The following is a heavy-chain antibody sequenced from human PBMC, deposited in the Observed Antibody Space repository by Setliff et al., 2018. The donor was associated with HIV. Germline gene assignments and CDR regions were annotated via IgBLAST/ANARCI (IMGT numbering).Heavy chain of an antibody. V-gene: IGHV4-39*07. CDR3: ARDHKYYYDSSGLDY. Sequence: LSLTCTVSGGSITSSTYYWDWIRQPPGKGLEWIGSIFYSGSTYYNPSVKSRVTISIDTSKNQFSLRLGSVTAADTAVYYCARDHKYYYDSSGLDYWGQGTLVTVSS. CDR2: IFYSGST. CDR1: GGSITSSTYY. D-gene: IGHD3-22*01. J-gene: IGHJ4*02.